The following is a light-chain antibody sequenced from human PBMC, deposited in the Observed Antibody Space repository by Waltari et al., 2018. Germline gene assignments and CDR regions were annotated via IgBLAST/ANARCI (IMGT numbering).Light chain of an antibody. Sequence: CRASQSVSSNLAWDQQKPGQAPRLLSYGASTSATGIPARVSGSGSVTEFTLTISSLQSEDFAVYYCQQYNNWPPRTFGGGTKVEIK. CDR2: GAS. CDR3: QQYNNWPPRT. V-gene: IGKV3D-15*01. CDR1: QSVSSN. J-gene: IGKJ4*01.